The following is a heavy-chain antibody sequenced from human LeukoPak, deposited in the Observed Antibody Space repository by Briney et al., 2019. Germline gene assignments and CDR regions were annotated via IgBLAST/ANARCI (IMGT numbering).Heavy chain of an antibody. CDR1: GDSISSSSYY. D-gene: IGHD1-26*01. J-gene: IGHJ3*02. V-gene: IGHV4-39*07. Sequence: SETLSLTCTVSGDSISSSSYYWGWIRQPPGTGLEWIGSIYYTGYTYDNPSLRSRLTISVDTSKNQFSLKLSSMTAADTAVYYCAGDLGGSAHRHAFDIWGQGTLVTVSS. CDR3: AGDLGGSAHRHAFDI. CDR2: IYYTGYT.